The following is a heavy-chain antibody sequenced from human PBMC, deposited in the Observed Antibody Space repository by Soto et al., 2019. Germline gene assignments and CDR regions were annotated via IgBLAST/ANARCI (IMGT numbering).Heavy chain of an antibody. CDR1: GFTFSSYE. D-gene: IGHD4-4*01. Sequence: PVGSLRLSCAASGFTFSSYEMNWVRQAPGKGLEWVSYISSSGSTIYYADSVKGRFTISRDNAKNSLYLQMNSLRAEDTAVYYCARPYGLTTAGGCAFDIWGQGTMVTVSS. CDR3: ARPYGLTTAGGCAFDI. J-gene: IGHJ3*02. V-gene: IGHV3-48*03. CDR2: ISSSGSTI.